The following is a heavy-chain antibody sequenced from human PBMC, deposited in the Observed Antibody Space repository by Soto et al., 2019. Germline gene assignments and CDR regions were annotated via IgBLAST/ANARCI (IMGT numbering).Heavy chain of an antibody. CDR1: GLTFSNYW. Sequence: EVQLVESGGGLVQPGGSLRLSCVVSGLTFSNYWMSWVRQAPGKGLEWVANINQDGSESYYVDSVKGRFTISSDNAKNSLYLQRTSLRVEDTAVYYCARPARECSSPGCANWGQGTLVTVSS. CDR3: ARPARECSSPGCAN. D-gene: IGHD2-2*01. V-gene: IGHV3-7*01. J-gene: IGHJ4*02. CDR2: INQDGSES.